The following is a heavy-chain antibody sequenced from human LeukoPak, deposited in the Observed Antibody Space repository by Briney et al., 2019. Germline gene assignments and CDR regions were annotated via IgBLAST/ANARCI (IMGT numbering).Heavy chain of an antibody. Sequence: SQTLSLTCTVSGCSISSGDYYWSWIRQPPGKGLEWIGNFYYSGSTYYNPSLKSRVTISVDTSKNQFSLKLSSVTAADTAVYYCARPYYYDSRIDPWGQGTLVTVSS. J-gene: IGHJ5*02. CDR3: ARPYYYDSRIDP. V-gene: IGHV4-30-4*01. CDR1: GCSISSGDYY. D-gene: IGHD3-22*01. CDR2: FYYSGST.